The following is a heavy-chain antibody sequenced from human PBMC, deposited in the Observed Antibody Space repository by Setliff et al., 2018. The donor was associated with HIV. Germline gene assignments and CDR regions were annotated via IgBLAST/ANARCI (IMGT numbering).Heavy chain of an antibody. Sequence: PGGSLRLSCAASGFTFSNAWISWVRQAPGKGLEWVGRIKSKTDGGTTDYAAPVKGRFTISRDDSKNTLYLQMNSLKTEDTAVYYCTTGSSWSRNWFDPWGQGTLVTVSS. CDR1: GFTFSNAW. CDR2: IKSKTDGGTT. D-gene: IGHD6-13*01. V-gene: IGHV3-15*01. CDR3: TTGSSWSRNWFDP. J-gene: IGHJ5*02.